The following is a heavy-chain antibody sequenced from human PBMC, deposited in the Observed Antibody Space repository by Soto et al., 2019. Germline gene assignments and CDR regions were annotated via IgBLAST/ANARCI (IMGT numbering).Heavy chain of an antibody. D-gene: IGHD2-2*01. V-gene: IGHV4-31*03. CDR1: GGSIGSGGYY. CDR2: IYYSGST. J-gene: IGHJ6*02. Sequence: SETLSLTCTVSGGSIGSGGYYWSWIRQHPGKGLEWIGYIYYSGSTYYNPSLKSRVTISVDTSKNQFSLKLSSVTAADTAVYYCARDIVVVPAAEKEHYYYYYGMDVWGQGTTVTVSS. CDR3: ARDIVVVPAAEKEHYYYYYGMDV.